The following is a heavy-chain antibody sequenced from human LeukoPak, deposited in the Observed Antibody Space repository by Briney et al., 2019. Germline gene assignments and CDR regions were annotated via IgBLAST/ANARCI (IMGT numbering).Heavy chain of an antibody. D-gene: IGHD2-2*01. CDR1: GFTFSSYA. Sequence: PGGSLRLSCAASGFTFSSYAMHWVRQAPGKGLEWVAFIRYDGSNKYYADSVKGRFTISRDNSKNTLYLQMNSLRAEDTAVYYCAKIKVSGTSHQRNWFDPWGQGTLVTVSS. CDR3: AKIKVSGTSHQRNWFDP. J-gene: IGHJ5*02. CDR2: IRYDGSNK. V-gene: IGHV3-30*02.